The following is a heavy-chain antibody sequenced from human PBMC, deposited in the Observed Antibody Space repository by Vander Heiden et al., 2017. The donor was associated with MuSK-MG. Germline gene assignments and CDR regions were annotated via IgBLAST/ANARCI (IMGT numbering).Heavy chain of an antibody. CDR1: AFTLGDYA. J-gene: IGHJ3*01. V-gene: IGHV3-49*04. CDR2: LRSNAYGGTT. CDR3: TRDADRESAFDL. Sequence: EVQRLAPAGALVQPGGSLRLSCTASAFTLGDYAMSWVRQATGKGLEWVGFLRSNAYGGTTEDAAAVKGRFTISRDDSKRLAYLNLKSMTTDDTAVYYSTRDADRESAFDLWGQGTLVTVSS.